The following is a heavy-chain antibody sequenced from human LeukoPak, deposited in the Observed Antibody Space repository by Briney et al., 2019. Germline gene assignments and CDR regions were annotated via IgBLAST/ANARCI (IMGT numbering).Heavy chain of an antibody. Sequence: GASVKVSCKASGYTFTGYYMHWVRQAPGQGLEWMGRINPNSGGTNYAQKFQGRVTMTRDTSISTAYMELSRLRSDVTAVYYCARMDHEPLYYYDSSGYLGFDYWGQGTLVTVSS. CDR3: ARMDHEPLYYYDSSGYLGFDY. CDR1: GYTFTGYY. J-gene: IGHJ4*02. V-gene: IGHV1-2*06. D-gene: IGHD3-22*01. CDR2: INPNSGGT.